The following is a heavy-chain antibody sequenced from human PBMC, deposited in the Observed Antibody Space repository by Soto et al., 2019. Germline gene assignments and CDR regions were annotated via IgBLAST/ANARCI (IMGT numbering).Heavy chain of an antibody. CDR1: GFTFSNYG. V-gene: IGHV3-33*01. CDR2: IWYDGSNK. D-gene: IGHD3-10*01. CDR3: ARDPSHGAGSYLDY. J-gene: IGHJ4*01. Sequence: GGSLRLSCAASGFTFSNYGMHWVRQAPGKGLEWVAVIWYDGSNKYYADSVKGRFTISRDNSKNTLFVQMNSLRAEDTAVYYCARDPSHGAGSYLDYWGQGTLVTVSS.